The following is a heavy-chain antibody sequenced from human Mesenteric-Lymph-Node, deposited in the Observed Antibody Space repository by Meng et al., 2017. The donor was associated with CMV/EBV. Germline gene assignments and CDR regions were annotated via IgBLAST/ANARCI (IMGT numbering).Heavy chain of an antibody. Sequence: SETLSLTCAVYGGSFSGYYWSWIRQPPGKGLEWIGEINHSGSTNYNPSLKSRVTISVDTSKNQFSLKLSSVTAADTAVYYCARRGSGWYLSYYYYGMDVWGQGTTVTVSS. J-gene: IGHJ6*02. V-gene: IGHV4-34*01. CDR3: ARRGSGWYLSYYYYGMDV. CDR2: INHSGST. D-gene: IGHD6-19*01. CDR1: GGSFSGYY.